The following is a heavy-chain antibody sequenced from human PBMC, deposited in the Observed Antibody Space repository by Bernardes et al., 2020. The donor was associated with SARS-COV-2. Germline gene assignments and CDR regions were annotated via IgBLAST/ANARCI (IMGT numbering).Heavy chain of an antibody. Sequence: GGSLRLSCAASGFTFSSYAMSWVRQAPGKGLEWVSAISGSGGSTYYADSVKGRFTISRDNSKNTLYLQMNSLRAEDTAVYYCAKDEGYSGYDGYFDYWCQGTLVTVSS. CDR1: GFTFSSYA. D-gene: IGHD5-12*01. CDR2: ISGSGGST. J-gene: IGHJ4*02. V-gene: IGHV3-23*01. CDR3: AKDEGYSGYDGYFDY.